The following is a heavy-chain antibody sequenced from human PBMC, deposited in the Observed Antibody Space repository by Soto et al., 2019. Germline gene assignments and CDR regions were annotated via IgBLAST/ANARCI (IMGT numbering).Heavy chain of an antibody. V-gene: IGHV3-23*01. D-gene: IGHD6-19*01. Sequence: EVQLLQSGGGLVQPGGSLRLSFGGSGITFNNNGMTWVRQAPGQGLEWVSNISASGDNTNYADSVKGRFTISRDNSKNTLFLQMNGLRVDDTALYYCARMGEFSSGYYDLWGHGTLVTVSS. J-gene: IGHJ5*02. CDR1: GITFNNNG. CDR3: ARMGEFSSGYYDL. CDR2: ISASGDNT.